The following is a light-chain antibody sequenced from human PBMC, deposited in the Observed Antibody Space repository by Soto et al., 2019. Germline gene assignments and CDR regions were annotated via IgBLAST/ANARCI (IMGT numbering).Light chain of an antibody. V-gene: IGKV3-20*01. CDR1: ESIDNNF. J-gene: IGKJ3*01. CDR2: HAS. Sequence: EIVLTQSPGTLSLSPGERATLSCRASESIDNNFLAWYQQKPGQAPRFLIYHASSRATGIPNRFSGSGSGPDLTLTIIRLEPEDGAVYYCQKYGSAPPTFGPGTKVDVK. CDR3: QKYGSAPPT.